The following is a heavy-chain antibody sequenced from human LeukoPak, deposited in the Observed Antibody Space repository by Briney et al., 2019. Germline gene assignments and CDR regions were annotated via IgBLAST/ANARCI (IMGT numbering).Heavy chain of an antibody. Sequence: GGSLRLSCAASGFTFSSYWMHWVRQAPGKGLVWVSRINSDGSSTSYADSVKGRFTISRDNAKNTLYLQMNSLRAEDTAVYYCARATGYSSGWYRDSPVYYFDYWGQGTLVTVSS. D-gene: IGHD6-19*01. CDR3: ARATGYSSGWYRDSPVYYFDY. CDR1: GFTFSSYW. CDR2: INSDGSST. J-gene: IGHJ4*02. V-gene: IGHV3-74*01.